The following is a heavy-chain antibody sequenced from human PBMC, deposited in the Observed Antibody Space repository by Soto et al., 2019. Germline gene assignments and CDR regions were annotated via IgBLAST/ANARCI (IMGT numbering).Heavy chain of an antibody. CDR1: GGSISSSSYY. CDR3: ARQHAGGYSYGFYMDV. D-gene: IGHD5-18*01. J-gene: IGHJ6*03. CDR2: IFYSGST. V-gene: IGHV4-39*01. Sequence: PSETLSLTCTVSGGSISSSSYYWCWTRQPPGKGLEWIGSIFYSGSTYYNPSLKSRVTISVDTSKNQFSLKLNSVTAADTAVYYCARQHAGGYSYGFYMDVWGKGTTVTVSS.